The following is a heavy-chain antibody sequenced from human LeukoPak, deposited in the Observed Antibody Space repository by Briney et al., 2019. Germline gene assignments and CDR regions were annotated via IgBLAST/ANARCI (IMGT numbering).Heavy chain of an antibody. V-gene: IGHV1-2*02. Sequence: GASVKVSCKASNYTFTSYGISWVRQAPGQGLEWMGWINPNSGGTNYAQKFQGRVTMTRDTSISTAYMELSRLRSDDTAVYYCARSSVVPAAISFREGFDIWGQGTMVTVSS. CDR3: ARSSVVPAAISFREGFDI. CDR2: INPNSGGT. J-gene: IGHJ3*02. CDR1: NYTFTSYG. D-gene: IGHD2-2*01.